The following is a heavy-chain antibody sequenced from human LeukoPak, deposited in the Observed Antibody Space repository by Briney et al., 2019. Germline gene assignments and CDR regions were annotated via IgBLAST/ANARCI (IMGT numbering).Heavy chain of an antibody. V-gene: IGHV4-39*07. CDR3: ARLTSDSSGYYDDAFDI. CDR1: GGSIGSSSYY. D-gene: IGHD3-22*01. CDR2: IYYSGST. Sequence: SETLSLTCTVSGGSIGSSSYYWGWIRQPPGKGLEWIGSIYYSGSTYYNPSLKSRVTISVDTSKNQFSLKLSSVTAADTAVYYCARLTSDSSGYYDDAFDIWGRGTMVTVSS. J-gene: IGHJ3*02.